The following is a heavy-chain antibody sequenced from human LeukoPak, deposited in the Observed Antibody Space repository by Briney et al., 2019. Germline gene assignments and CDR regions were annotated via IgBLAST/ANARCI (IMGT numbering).Heavy chain of an antibody. D-gene: IGHD3-16*01. Sequence: GGSLRLSCTASGFTFGDHAMSWVRQAPGKGLEWVSLISGSGGSTYYADSVKGRFTISRDNSKNTLYLQMNSLRAEDTAVFYCAKDRDDYVWGSYLGAFDIWGQGTMVTVSS. V-gene: IGHV3-23*01. CDR1: GFTFGDHA. CDR2: ISGSGGST. J-gene: IGHJ3*02. CDR3: AKDRDDYVWGSYLGAFDI.